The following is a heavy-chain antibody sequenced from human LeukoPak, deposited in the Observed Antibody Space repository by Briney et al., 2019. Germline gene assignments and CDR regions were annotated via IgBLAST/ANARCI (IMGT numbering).Heavy chain of an antibody. J-gene: IGHJ4*02. CDR3: ARVPTTVTTVYFDY. D-gene: IGHD4-17*01. CDR2: IYSGGST. V-gene: IGHV3-53*01. CDR1: GFTVSSNY. Sequence: GSLRLSCAASGFTVSSNYMSWVRPAPGKGLEWVSVIYSGGSTYYADSVKGRFTISRDNSKNTLYLQMNSLRAEDTAVYYCARVPTTVTTVYFDYWGQGTLVTVSS.